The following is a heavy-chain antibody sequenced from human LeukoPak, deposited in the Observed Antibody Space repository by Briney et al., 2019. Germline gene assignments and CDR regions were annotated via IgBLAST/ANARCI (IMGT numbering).Heavy chain of an antibody. CDR1: GFSFSGSA. V-gene: IGHV3-73*01. J-gene: IGHJ6*04. D-gene: IGHD4-17*01. CDR2: IRSKANSYAT. CDR3: TKYVDYSGDV. Sequence: GGSLRLSCAASGFSFSGSAMHWVRQASGKGLEWVGRIRSKANSYATAYAASVKGRFTISRDDSKNTAYLQMNSLKTEDTAVYYCTKYVDYSGDVWGKGTTVTVSS.